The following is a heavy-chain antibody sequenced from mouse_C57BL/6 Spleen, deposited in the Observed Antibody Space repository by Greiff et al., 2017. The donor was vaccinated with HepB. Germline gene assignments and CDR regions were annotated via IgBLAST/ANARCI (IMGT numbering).Heavy chain of an antibody. Sequence: VQLQQPGTELVKPGASVKLSCKASGYTFTSYWMHWVKQRPGQGLEWIGNINPSNGGTNYNEKFKSKATLTVDKSSSTAYMQLSSLTSEGSAVYYCAREGAYYSNYRYFDVWGTGTTVTVSS. CDR3: AREGAYYSNYRYFDV. CDR2: INPSNGGT. D-gene: IGHD2-5*01. J-gene: IGHJ1*03. V-gene: IGHV1-53*01. CDR1: GYTFTSYW.